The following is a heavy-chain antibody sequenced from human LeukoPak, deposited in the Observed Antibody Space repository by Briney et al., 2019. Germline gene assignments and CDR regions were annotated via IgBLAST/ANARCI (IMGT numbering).Heavy chain of an antibody. CDR2: MNPNSGNT. V-gene: IGHV1-8*03. CDR1: GYTFTSYD. Sequence: ASVKVSCKASGYTFTSYDINWVRRATGQGLEWMGWMNPNSGNTGYAQKFQGRVTITRNTSISTAYMELSSLRSEDTAVYYCARSYYYDSSGYYHWGQGTLVTVSS. J-gene: IGHJ4*02. D-gene: IGHD3-22*01. CDR3: ARSYYYDSSGYYH.